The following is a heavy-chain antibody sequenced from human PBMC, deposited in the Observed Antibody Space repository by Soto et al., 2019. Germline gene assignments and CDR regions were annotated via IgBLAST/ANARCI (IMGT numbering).Heavy chain of an antibody. Sequence: QVQLQESGPGLVKPSQTLSLTCTVSGGSISSGDYYWSWIRQPPGKGLEWIGYIYYSGSTYYNPSLKSRVTISVDTSKNQCSLKLSSVTAADTAVYYCASSLRWEYWYFDLWGRGTLVTVSS. CDR2: IYYSGST. D-gene: IGHD4-17*01. CDR1: GGSISSGDYY. J-gene: IGHJ2*01. CDR3: ASSLRWEYWYFDL. V-gene: IGHV4-30-4*01.